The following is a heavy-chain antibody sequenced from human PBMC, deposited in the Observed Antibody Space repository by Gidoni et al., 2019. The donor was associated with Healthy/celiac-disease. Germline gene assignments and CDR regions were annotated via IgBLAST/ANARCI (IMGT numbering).Heavy chain of an antibody. CDR1: GFTFSSYS. J-gene: IGHJ3*02. CDR3: ARGVDTHDAFDI. V-gene: IGHV3-21*01. Sequence: EVQLVESGGGLVKPGGSLRLSCAASGFTFSSYSMNWVRQAPGKGLEWVSSISSSSSYIYYADSVKGRFTISRDNAKNSLYLQMNSLRAEDTAVYYCARGVDTHDAFDIWGQGTMVTVSS. D-gene: IGHD5-18*01. CDR2: ISSSSSYI.